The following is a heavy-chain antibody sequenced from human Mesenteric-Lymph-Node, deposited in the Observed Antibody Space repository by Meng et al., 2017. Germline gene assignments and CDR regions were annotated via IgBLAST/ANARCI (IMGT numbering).Heavy chain of an antibody. V-gene: IGHV1-2*02. CDR2: INPNSGVA. Sequence: ASVKVSCKASGYTFTRYYMHWVRQAPGQRLEWMGWINPNSGVATYAQKFQGRVSMTWDTSINTAYMELRSLRSDDTAVYYCEGYYYDSSGYYVPFGYWGQGTLVTVSS. CDR3: EGYYYDSSGYYVPFGY. D-gene: IGHD3-22*01. J-gene: IGHJ4*02. CDR1: GYTFTRYY.